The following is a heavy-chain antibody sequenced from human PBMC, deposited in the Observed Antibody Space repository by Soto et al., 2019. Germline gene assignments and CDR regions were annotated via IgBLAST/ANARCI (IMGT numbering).Heavy chain of an antibody. CDR3: ARKDHGGNSCFDY. CDR2: INAGNGNT. Sequence: QVQLVQSGAEVKKPGASVKVSCKASGYTFTNYAMHWVRQAPGQRLEWMGWINAGNGNTKYSQKFKGRVTIISDTSASTAYMDLSSLRSEDTAVYYCARKDHGGNSCFDYWGQGTLVTVSS. V-gene: IGHV1-3*01. CDR1: GYTFTNYA. D-gene: IGHD2-21*02. J-gene: IGHJ4*02.